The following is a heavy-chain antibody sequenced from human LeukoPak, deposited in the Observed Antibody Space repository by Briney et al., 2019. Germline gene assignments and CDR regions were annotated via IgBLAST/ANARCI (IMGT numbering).Heavy chain of an antibody. CDR1: GYTFSNFD. J-gene: IGHJ6*03. Sequence: GASVKVSCKASGYTFSNFDVNWVRQAPGQGLEWMAWMNPGSGDTGYEGKFQARLSLSSNTSIITASMELTSLTSEDTAVHYCARSRRGYYMDVWGKGTTVIVSS. CDR2: MNPGSGDT. CDR3: ARSRRGYYMDV. V-gene: IGHV1-8*02.